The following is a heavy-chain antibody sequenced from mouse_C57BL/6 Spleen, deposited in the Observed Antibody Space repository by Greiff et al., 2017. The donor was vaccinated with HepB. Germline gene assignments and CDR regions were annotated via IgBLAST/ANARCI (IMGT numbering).Heavy chain of an antibody. J-gene: IGHJ2*01. CDR3: ARSLYYYGSSYPFDY. CDR1: GYTFTSYW. D-gene: IGHD1-1*01. Sequence: VQLQQPGAELVRPGSSVKLSCKASGYTFTSYWMHWVKQRPIQGLEWIGNIDPSDSETHYNQKFKDKATLTVDKSSSTAYMQLSSLTSEDSAVYYCARSLYYYGSSYPFDYWGQGTTLTVSS. V-gene: IGHV1-52*01. CDR2: IDPSDSET.